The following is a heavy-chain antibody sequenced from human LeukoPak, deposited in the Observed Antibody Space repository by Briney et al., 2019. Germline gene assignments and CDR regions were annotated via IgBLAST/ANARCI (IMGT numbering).Heavy chain of an antibody. V-gene: IGHV3-7*03. CDR1: GCTFSSYW. D-gene: IGHD3-9*01. CDR3: AREYYDILTGYIGVAFDI. CDR2: IKQDGSEK. Sequence: GGSLRLSCAASGCTFSSYWMSWVRQAPGKGLEWVANIKQDGSEKYYVDSVKGRFTISRDNAKNSLYLQMNSLRAEDTAVYYCAREYYDILTGYIGVAFDIWGQGTMVTVSS. J-gene: IGHJ3*02.